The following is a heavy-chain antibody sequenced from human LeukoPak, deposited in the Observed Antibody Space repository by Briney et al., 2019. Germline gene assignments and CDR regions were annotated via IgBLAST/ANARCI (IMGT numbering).Heavy chain of an antibody. Sequence: GGSLRLSCAASGFTFSSYSMNWVRQAPGKGLEWVSSITRSNYIYYADSVKGRFTISRDNSKNTLYLQMNSLRAEDTAVYYCAKSAANWGQGTLVTVSS. D-gene: IGHD6-13*01. CDR2: ITRSNYI. J-gene: IGHJ4*02. CDR3: AKSAAN. CDR1: GFTFSSYS. V-gene: IGHV3-21*04.